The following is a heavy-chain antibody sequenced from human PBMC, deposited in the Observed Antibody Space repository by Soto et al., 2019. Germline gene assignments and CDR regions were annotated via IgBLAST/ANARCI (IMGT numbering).Heavy chain of an antibody. Sequence: QVQLQESGPGLVKPSETLSLTCTVSGGSISSYYWSWTRQPPGKGLEWIGYIYYSGSTNYNPSLKSRVTISVDTSKNQFSLKLSSVTAADTAVYYCAREDIYPGNWFDPWGQGTLVTVSS. J-gene: IGHJ5*02. CDR3: AREDIYPGNWFDP. V-gene: IGHV4-59*01. D-gene: IGHD5-12*01. CDR1: GGSISSYY. CDR2: IYYSGST.